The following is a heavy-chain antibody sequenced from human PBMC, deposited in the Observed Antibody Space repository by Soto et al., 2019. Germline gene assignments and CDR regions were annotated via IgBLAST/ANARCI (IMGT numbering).Heavy chain of an antibody. CDR3: ASLNRGSGYYNYGDYMDV. D-gene: IGHD3-3*01. CDR1: GGSISSYY. J-gene: IGHJ6*03. Sequence: SETLSLTCTVSGGSISSYYWSWIRQPPGKGLEWIGYIYYSGSTNYNPSLKSRVTISVDTSKNQFSLKLSSVTAADTAVYYCASLNRGSGYYNYGDYMDVWGKGTTVTVSS. V-gene: IGHV4-59*08. CDR2: IYYSGST.